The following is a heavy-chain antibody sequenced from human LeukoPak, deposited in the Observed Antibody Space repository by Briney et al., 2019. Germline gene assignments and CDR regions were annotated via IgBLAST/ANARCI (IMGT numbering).Heavy chain of an antibody. CDR3: ARDHGYSGYLDAFDV. CDR1: GYTFTGYY. V-gene: IGHV1-2*02. J-gene: IGHJ3*01. CDR2: INPNSGDT. Sequence: ASVKVSCKASGYTFTGYYMHWIRQAPGQGLEWMGWINPNSGDTIHAQRFQGRVTMTRDTSISTAYMELSRLRSDDTAVYYCARDHGYSGYLDAFDVWGQGTMVTVS. D-gene: IGHD5-12*01.